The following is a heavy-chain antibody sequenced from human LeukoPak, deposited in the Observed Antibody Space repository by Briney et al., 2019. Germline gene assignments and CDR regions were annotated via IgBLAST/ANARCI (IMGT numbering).Heavy chain of an antibody. D-gene: IGHD6-19*01. CDR1: GYTFTGYY. J-gene: IGHJ6*02. V-gene: IGHV1-2*02. Sequence: ASVKVSCKASGYTFTGYYMHWVRQAPGQGLEWMVWINPNSGGTNYAQKFQGRVTMTRDTSISTAYMELSRLRSDDTAVYYCARVIAVAGTKYYGMDVWGQGTTVTVSS. CDR2: INPNSGGT. CDR3: ARVIAVAGTKYYGMDV.